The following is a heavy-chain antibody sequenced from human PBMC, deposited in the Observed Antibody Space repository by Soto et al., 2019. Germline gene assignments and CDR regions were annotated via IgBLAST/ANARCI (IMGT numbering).Heavy chain of an antibody. D-gene: IGHD6-19*01. V-gene: IGHV4-38-2*01. CDR2: IYHSGNT. J-gene: IGHJ4*02. Sequence: SETLSLTCVVSDYSISRGYYWGWFRQPPGKGLEWIGSIYHSGNTYYNPSLTRRVTISIDTSKNHFSLNLRSVTAADTAVYYCARASIVVAGNIVDSWAQGNLVTVSS. CDR3: ARASIVVAGNIVDS. CDR1: DYSISRGYY.